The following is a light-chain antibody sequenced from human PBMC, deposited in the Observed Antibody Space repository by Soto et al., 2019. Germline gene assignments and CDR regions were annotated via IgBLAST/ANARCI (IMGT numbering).Light chain of an antibody. CDR1: ESLSYF. V-gene: IGKV3-15*01. J-gene: IGKJ2*01. CDR3: QSYNDWPFA. CDR2: GVS. Sequence: EIVLTQSPATLSVSPGERVTLSCRASESLSYFLAWYQHKPGQSPRLLIYGVSTRVAGVPSRFSGGGSATDFTRTISSLQSEDFAVYYCQSYNDWPFAFGQGTTLEI.